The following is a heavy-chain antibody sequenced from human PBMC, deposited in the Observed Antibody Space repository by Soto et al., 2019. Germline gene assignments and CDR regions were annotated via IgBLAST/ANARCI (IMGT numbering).Heavy chain of an antibody. V-gene: IGHV4-31*03. CDR1: GGSITSSGYY. Sequence: QVQLQESGPGLVKPSQNLSLTCTVSGGSITSSGYYWSWIRQHPGEGLEWIGFTSNSGSTSYNPSLKSRFIISEDTASNQFSVYLKSVNAADTAVYYCARGGARTKVDYWGQGTLVTVSP. CDR2: TSNSGST. J-gene: IGHJ4*02. D-gene: IGHD3-16*01. CDR3: ARGGARTKVDY.